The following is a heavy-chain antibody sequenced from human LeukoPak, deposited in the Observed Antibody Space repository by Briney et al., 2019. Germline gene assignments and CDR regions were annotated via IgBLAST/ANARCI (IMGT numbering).Heavy chain of an antibody. Sequence: GESLKISCKGSGYSFTTYWIAWVRQLPGEGLEWMGIIYPGDSETRYSPSFQGQVTISVDKSITTAYLQRGSLKASDTAMYYCTRSPRDGYHDSFDIWGQGTMVTVFS. CDR2: IYPGDSET. CDR1: GYSFTTYW. J-gene: IGHJ3*02. CDR3: TRSPRDGYHDSFDI. D-gene: IGHD5-24*01. V-gene: IGHV5-51*01.